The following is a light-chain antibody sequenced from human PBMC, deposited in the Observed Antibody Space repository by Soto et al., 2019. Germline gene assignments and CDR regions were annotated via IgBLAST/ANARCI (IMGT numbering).Light chain of an antibody. CDR3: SSFTTINTWV. CDR2: EVT. Sequence: QSVLTQPASVSGSPGQSITISCTGTSTDVGSYNFVSWFQQHPGKAPKLMIYEVTNRPSGVSYRFSGSKSGNTASLTISGLQAEDEADYYCSSFTTINTWVFGGGTKLTVL. V-gene: IGLV2-14*01. CDR1: STDVGSYNF. J-gene: IGLJ3*02.